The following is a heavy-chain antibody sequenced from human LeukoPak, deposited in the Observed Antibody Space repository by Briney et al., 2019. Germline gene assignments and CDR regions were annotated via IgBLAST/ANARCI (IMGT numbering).Heavy chain of an antibody. Sequence: SETPSLTCTVSGGSINSSNYFWGWIRQSPGKGLEWIGTIYYSGNTYYNPSLKSRVTISVDTSKNQFSLKLSSVTAADTAVYFCARDEAAGGFDYWGQGTLVTVSS. CDR3: ARDEAAGGFDY. D-gene: IGHD6-13*01. V-gene: IGHV4-39*07. CDR1: GGSINSSNYF. CDR2: IYYSGNT. J-gene: IGHJ4*02.